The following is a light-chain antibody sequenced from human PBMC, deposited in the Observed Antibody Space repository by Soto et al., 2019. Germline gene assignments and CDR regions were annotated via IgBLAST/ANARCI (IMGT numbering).Light chain of an antibody. Sequence: DTPSLSPGGRAPLSRRASQTIRGTLAWYQQKPGQAPRLLIHGASTRAPGFPARFSGSGSGTDFTLTISRLEPEDFAMYYCQQDVRPGPFCRGT. CDR3: QQDVRPGP. J-gene: IGKJ4*02. V-gene: IGKV3-20*01. CDR1: QTIRGT. CDR2: GAS.